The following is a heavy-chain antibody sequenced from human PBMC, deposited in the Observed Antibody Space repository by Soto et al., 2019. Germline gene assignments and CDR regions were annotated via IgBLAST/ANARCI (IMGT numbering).Heavy chain of an antibody. D-gene: IGHD3-10*01. CDR3: ARYNGSESFDY. CDR1: GYTFTDYY. V-gene: IGHV1-2*06. Sequence: ASVKVSCKASGYTFTDYYIHWVRQAPGPGLEWMGRINPNSGGTNYAQKFQGRVTMTRDTSISTAYMELSSLRSDDTAFYYCARYNGSESFDYWGQGSLVTVSS. J-gene: IGHJ4*02. CDR2: INPNSGGT.